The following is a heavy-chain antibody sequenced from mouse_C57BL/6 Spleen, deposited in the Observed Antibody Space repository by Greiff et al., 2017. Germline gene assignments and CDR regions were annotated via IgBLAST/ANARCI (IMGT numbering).Heavy chain of an antibody. J-gene: IGHJ4*01. Sequence: VQLKESGPELVKPGASVKISCKASGYSFTDYNMNWVKQSNGKSLEWIGVINPNYGTTSYNQKFKGKATLTVDQSSSTAYMQLNSLTSEDSAVYYCARVAYYGNYEDAMDYWGQGTSVTVSS. CDR3: ARVAYYGNYEDAMDY. D-gene: IGHD2-10*01. CDR1: GYSFTDYN. CDR2: INPNYGTT. V-gene: IGHV1-39*01.